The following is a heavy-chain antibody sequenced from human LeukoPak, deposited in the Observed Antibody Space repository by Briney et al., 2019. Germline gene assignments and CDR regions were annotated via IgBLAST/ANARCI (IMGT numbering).Heavy chain of an antibody. J-gene: IGHJ6*02. V-gene: IGHV1-69*13. D-gene: IGHD3-3*01. Sequence: ASVKVSCKASGGTFSSFTISWVRQAPGQGLEWMGGIIPIFGTANFAQKFQGRVSITADESTSTVYMELSSLRSEDTAVYYCARDARFLEWRREAAGGSWGDYYYYGMDVWGQGTTVTVSS. CDR3: ARDARFLEWRREAAGGSWGDYYYYGMDV. CDR1: GGTFSSFT. CDR2: IIPIFGTA.